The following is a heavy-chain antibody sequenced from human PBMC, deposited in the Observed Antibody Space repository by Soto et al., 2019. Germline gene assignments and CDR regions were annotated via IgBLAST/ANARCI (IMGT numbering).Heavy chain of an antibody. Sequence: QVQLVQSGAEVKKPGASVKVSCKASGYTFTGYYMHSVRQAPGQGLEWMGWINPNSGGTNYAQKFQGWFTMTRDTSISTAYMELSRLRSEDTAVYYCARGGDLYCSGGSCYSWFDPWGQGTLVTVSS. CDR3: ARGGDLYCSGGSCYSWFDP. CDR2: INPNSGGT. CDR1: GYTFTGYY. V-gene: IGHV1-2*04. J-gene: IGHJ5*02. D-gene: IGHD2-15*01.